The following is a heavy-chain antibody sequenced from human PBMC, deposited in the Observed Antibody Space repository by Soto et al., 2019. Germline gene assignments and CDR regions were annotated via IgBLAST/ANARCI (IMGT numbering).Heavy chain of an antibody. J-gene: IGHJ3*02. D-gene: IGHD3-22*01. CDR1: GYTLTELS. V-gene: IGHV1-24*01. Sequence: ASVKVSCKVSGYTLTELSMHWVRQAPGKGLEWMGWLNPEDGETGYAQKFQGRVTMTRNTSISTAYMELSSLRSEDTAVYYCASWYYYDSSGYYFWPHAFDIWGQGTMVTVSS. CDR3: ASWYYYDSSGYYFWPHAFDI. CDR2: LNPEDGET.